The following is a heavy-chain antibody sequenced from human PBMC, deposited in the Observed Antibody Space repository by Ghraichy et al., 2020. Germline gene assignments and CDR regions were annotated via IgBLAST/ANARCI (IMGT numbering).Heavy chain of an antibody. V-gene: IGHV4-34*01. CDR3: ARLSGYDYGDYYWFDP. Sequence: SETLSLTCAVYGGSFSGYYWSWIRQPPGKGLEWIGEINHSGSTNYNPSLKSRVTISVDTSKNQFSLKLSSVTAADTAVYYCARLSGYDYGDYYWFDPWGQGTLVTVSS. D-gene: IGHD4-17*01. CDR1: GGSFSGYY. J-gene: IGHJ5*02. CDR2: INHSGST.